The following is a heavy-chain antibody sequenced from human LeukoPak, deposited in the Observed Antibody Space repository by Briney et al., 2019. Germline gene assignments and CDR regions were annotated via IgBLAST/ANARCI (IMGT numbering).Heavy chain of an antibody. V-gene: IGHV4-34*01. CDR1: GGSFSGYY. CDR3: ARGKMVNPFDP. D-gene: IGHD2-8*01. J-gene: IGHJ5*02. Sequence: SETLSLTCAVYGGSFSGYYWSWIRQPPGKGLEWIGEINHSGSTNYNPSLKSRVTISVDTSKNQFSLKLSSVTAADTAVYYCARGKMVNPFDPWGQGTLVTVSS. CDR2: INHSGST.